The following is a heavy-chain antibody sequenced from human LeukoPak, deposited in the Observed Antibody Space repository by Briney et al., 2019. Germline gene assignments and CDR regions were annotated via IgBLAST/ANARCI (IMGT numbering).Heavy chain of an antibody. V-gene: IGHV4-34*01. CDR3: ARDPTTVVTLPYYFDF. Sequence: SETLSLTCAVSGGSFFGSHWNWIRQSPEKGREWIGEINHSGRTNCNPSLKSRVTISVDTSKSQFFLKLTSVTAADTAVYYCARDPTTVVTLPYYFDFWGQGTLVTVSA. CDR1: GGSFFGSH. D-gene: IGHD4-23*01. CDR2: INHSGRT. J-gene: IGHJ4*02.